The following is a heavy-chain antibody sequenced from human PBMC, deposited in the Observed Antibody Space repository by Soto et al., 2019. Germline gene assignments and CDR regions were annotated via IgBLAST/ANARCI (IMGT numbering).Heavy chain of an antibody. V-gene: IGHV4-30-4*01. D-gene: IGHD2-2*01. CDR2: IYYSGST. J-gene: IGHJ6*02. CDR1: GGSISSGDYY. Sequence: SETLSLTCTVSGGSISSGDYYWSWIRQRPGKGLEWIGDIYYSGSTYYNPSLKSRVTISVDTSKNQFSLKLSSVTAADTAVYYCAREKTVLVPAANGMNVWGQGTTVTVPS. CDR3: AREKTVLVPAANGMNV.